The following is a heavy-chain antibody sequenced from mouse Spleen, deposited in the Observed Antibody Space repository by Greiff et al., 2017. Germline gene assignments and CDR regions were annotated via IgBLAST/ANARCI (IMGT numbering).Heavy chain of an antibody. J-gene: IGHJ4*01. V-gene: IGHV1-18*01. D-gene: IGHD3-3*01. CDR3: ARAGTLYAMDY. Sequence: VQLKESGPELVKPGASVKMSCKASGYTFTDYNMHWVKQSHGKSLEWIGDINPNNGGTSYNQKFKGKATLTVDKSSSTAYMELRSLTSEDSAVYFCARAGTLYAMDYWGQGTSVTVSS. CDR1: GYTFTDYN. CDR2: INPNNGGT.